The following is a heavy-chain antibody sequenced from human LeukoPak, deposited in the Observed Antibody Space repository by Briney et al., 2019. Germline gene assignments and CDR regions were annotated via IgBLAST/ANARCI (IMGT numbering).Heavy chain of an antibody. CDR1: GGSTSSSSYY. CDR2: IYYSGST. J-gene: IGHJ4*02. Sequence: SETLSLTCTVSGGSTSSSSYYWGWIRQPPGKGLEWIGSIYYSGSTYYNPSLKSRVTISVDTSKNQFSLKLSPVTAADTAVYYCATTYYDFWSGYYTFDYWGQGTLVTVSS. D-gene: IGHD3-3*01. V-gene: IGHV4-39*01. CDR3: ATTYYDFWSGYYTFDY.